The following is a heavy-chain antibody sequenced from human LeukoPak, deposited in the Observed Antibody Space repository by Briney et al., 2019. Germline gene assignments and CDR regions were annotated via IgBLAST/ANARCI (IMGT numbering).Heavy chain of an antibody. V-gene: IGHV4-39*07. CDR2: IYYSGST. D-gene: IGHD5-12*01. CDR3: AALVATMNGMDV. Sequence: PSETLSLTCTVSGGSISSSSYYWGWIRQPPGKGLEWIGSIYYSGSTYYNPSLKSRVTISVDTSKNQFSLKLSSVTAADTAVYYCAALVATMNGMDVWGQGTTVTVSS. J-gene: IGHJ6*02. CDR1: GGSISSSSYY.